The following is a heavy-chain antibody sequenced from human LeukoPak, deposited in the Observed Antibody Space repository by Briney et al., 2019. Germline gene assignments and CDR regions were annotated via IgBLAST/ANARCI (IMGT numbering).Heavy chain of an antibody. CDR2: IRYDHSIK. V-gene: IGHV3-30*02. CDR1: GFTFRSYG. J-gene: IGHJ3*02. Sequence: GGSLRLSCAASGFTFRSYGMHWVRQTPGRGLEWVSFIRYDHSIKYYAGSVKGRFTISRDNAKNSLYLQMNSLRAEDTAVYYCARAIIYDFWSGPYPPDAFDIWGQGTMVTVSS. D-gene: IGHD3-3*01. CDR3: ARAIIYDFWSGPYPPDAFDI.